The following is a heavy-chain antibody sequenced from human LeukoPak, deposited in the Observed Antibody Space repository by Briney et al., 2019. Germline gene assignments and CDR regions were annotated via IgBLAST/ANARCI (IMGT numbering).Heavy chain of an antibody. V-gene: IGHV4-34*01. CDR3: ASSRHYDSSGYWMYYFDF. J-gene: IGHJ4*02. CDR2: INHSGST. CDR1: GGSFSGYY. D-gene: IGHD3-22*01. Sequence: SETLSLTCAVYGGSFSGYYWSWIPQPPGNGLEWIAEINHSGSTNYNPSLKSRATISIDTSKNQFSLKLSSVTAADTAVYYCASSRHYDSSGYWMYYFDFWGQGTLVTVSS.